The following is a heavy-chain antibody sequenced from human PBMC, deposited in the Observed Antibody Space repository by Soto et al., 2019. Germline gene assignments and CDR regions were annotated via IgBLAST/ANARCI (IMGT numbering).Heavy chain of an antibody. Sequence: GGSLRLSCAASGFTFSSYAMSWVRQAPGKGLEWVSAISGSGGSTYYADSVKGRFTISRDNSKNTLYLQMNSLRAEDTAVYYCAKDRRDYGDYLNWFDPWGQGTLVTVSS. V-gene: IGHV3-23*01. CDR1: GFTFSSYA. D-gene: IGHD4-17*01. CDR2: ISGSGGST. CDR3: AKDRRDYGDYLNWFDP. J-gene: IGHJ5*02.